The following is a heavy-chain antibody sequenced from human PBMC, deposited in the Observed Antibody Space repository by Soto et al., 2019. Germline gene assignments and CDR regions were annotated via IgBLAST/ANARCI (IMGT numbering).Heavy chain of an antibody. Sequence: QVQLVQSGAEVKKPGSSVKVSCKASGGTFSSYTISWVRQAPGQGLEWMGRIIPILGIANYAQKFQGRVTITTDKSPSTAYSELSSLRSEHTAVYYCARGAGYCSGGSCYSPIGYWGRGTLVTVSS. V-gene: IGHV1-69*02. CDR1: GGTFSSYT. CDR2: IIPILGIA. CDR3: ARGAGYCSGGSCYSPIGY. J-gene: IGHJ4*02. D-gene: IGHD2-15*01.